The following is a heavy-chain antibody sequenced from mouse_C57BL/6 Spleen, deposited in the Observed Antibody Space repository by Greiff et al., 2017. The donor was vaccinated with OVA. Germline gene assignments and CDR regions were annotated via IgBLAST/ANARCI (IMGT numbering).Heavy chain of an antibody. D-gene: IGHD1-2*01. V-gene: IGHV5-16*01. CDR1: GFTFSDYY. CDR3: ARDHTTAPFDY. CDR2: INYDGSST. Sequence: EVQVVESEGGLVQPGSSMKLSCTASGFTFSDYYMAWVRQVPEKGLEWVANINYDGSSTYYLDSLKSRFIISRDNAKNILYLQMSSLKSEDTATYYCARDHTTAPFDYWGQGTTLTVSS. J-gene: IGHJ2*01.